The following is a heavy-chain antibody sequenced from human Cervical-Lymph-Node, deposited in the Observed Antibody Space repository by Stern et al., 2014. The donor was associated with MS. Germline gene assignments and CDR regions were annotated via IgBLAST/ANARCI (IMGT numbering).Heavy chain of an antibody. Sequence: QLQLQESGPRLVKPSQTLSLTCTVSGGSIRSGGFYCTWLRQPAGKGPEWIGRMYATGGSSYNPSLKSRATIAVDTSKNQFSLTLRSVTAADTAIYYCVRDHDYYGMDVWGQGTTVTVSS. CDR2: MYATGGS. CDR3: VRDHDYYGMDV. J-gene: IGHJ6*02. CDR1: GGSIRSGGFY. V-gene: IGHV4-61*02.